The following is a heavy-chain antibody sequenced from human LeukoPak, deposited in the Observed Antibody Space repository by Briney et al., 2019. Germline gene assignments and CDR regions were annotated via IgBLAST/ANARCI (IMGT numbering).Heavy chain of an antibody. CDR2: ISYDGTKR. D-gene: IGHD1-1*01. CDR3: AKEYGYDYNYFYSMDV. V-gene: IGHV3-30*18. Sequence: GGSLRLSCAAHGLTLSYYVMHWVRQAPGKGLERVADISYDGTKRYYADSVKGRFTSSRDNSKNTVYLQMNSLRAEDTAVYFCAKEYGYDYNYFYSMDVWGKGTTVTISS. CDR1: GLTLSYYV. J-gene: IGHJ6*03.